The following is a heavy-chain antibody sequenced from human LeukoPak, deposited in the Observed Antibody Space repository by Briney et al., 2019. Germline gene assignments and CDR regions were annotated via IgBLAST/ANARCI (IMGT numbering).Heavy chain of an antibody. CDR3: ARVRVGSRSSHAADAFHI. D-gene: IGHD1-26*01. V-gene: IGHV3-74*01. J-gene: IGHJ3*02. Sequence: SGGSLTLSCAASGFTFSSYWMHWVRQAPGKGLVWVSRIYNDGSSTSYADSVKGRFTISRYNAKSPLYLQMNSLRAEDTAVYYCARVRVGSRSSHAADAFHIWGEGTIVTVSP. CDR2: IYNDGSST. CDR1: GFTFSSYW.